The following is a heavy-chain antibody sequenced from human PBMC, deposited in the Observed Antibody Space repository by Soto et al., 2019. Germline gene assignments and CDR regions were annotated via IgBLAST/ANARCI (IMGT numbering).Heavy chain of an antibody. Sequence: QMQLVESGGGVVQPGRSLRLSCAASGLTFSSYDMHWARQTAGKGLEWVAVISSDGRIKNYAESVEGRFTISRDNSKNTLSLEMNDLRDDDSAVYHCAKVHFATSGGNYFDLWGRGTLVTVSS. V-gene: IGHV3-30*18. J-gene: IGHJ2*01. D-gene: IGHD3-16*01. CDR1: GLTFSSYD. CDR3: AKVHFATSGGNYFDL. CDR2: ISSDGRIK.